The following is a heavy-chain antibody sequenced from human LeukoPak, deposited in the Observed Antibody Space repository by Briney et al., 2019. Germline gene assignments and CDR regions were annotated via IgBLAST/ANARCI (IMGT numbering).Heavy chain of an antibody. D-gene: IGHD2-2*01. V-gene: IGHV4-39*07. CDR2: IHSTGST. CDR3: ARSVPAAIFPRGWFDP. Sequence: SETLSLTCNVSGDSISDSTYYWGWMRQPPGKGLEWIGSIHSTGSTFYNPSLRSRFTISLEASHNQFSLRLSSVTAADTATFYCARSVPAAIFPRGWFDPWGQGILVTVSS. CDR1: GDSISDSTYY. J-gene: IGHJ5*02.